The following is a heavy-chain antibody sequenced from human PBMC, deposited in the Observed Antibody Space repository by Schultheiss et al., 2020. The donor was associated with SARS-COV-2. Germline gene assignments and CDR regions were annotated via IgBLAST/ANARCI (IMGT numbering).Heavy chain of an antibody. D-gene: IGHD6-6*01. J-gene: IGHJ3*02. CDR1: GYTFTSYY. V-gene: IGHV1-46*03. Sequence: GGSLRLSCKASGYTFTSYYMHWVRQAPGQGLEWMGIINPSGGSTSYAQKFQGRVTMTRDTSTSTVYMELSSLRSEDTAVYYCARDLPLGVYSSSSDAFDIWGQGTMVTVSS. CDR3: ARDLPLGVYSSSSDAFDI. CDR2: INPSGGST.